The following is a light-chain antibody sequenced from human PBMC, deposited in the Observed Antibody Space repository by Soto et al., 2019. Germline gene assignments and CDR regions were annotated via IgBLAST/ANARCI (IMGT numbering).Light chain of an antibody. V-gene: IGLV2-23*03. CDR3: CSYAGSSTFV. Sequence: QSALTQPASVSGSPGQSITISCTGTSSDVGSYNLVSWYQQHPGKAPKLMIYEGSKRPSGVSKRFSGSKSGNTASLTVSGLQAEDEADYYCCSYAGSSTFVVGTGTKLAVL. CDR1: SSDVGSYNL. J-gene: IGLJ1*01. CDR2: EGS.